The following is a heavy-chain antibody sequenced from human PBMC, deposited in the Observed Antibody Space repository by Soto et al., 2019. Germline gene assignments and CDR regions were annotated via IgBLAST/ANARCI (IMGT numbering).Heavy chain of an antibody. D-gene: IGHD5-12*01. CDR3: ARVYSGYDFGGSGY. Sequence: EVQLVESGGGLVHPGGSLRLSCAASGFTFRSYWMHWVRQAPGKVLVWVSRINSYRSTRTYADSVKGGFTISSVKAKNTVHLQMKSLRAEDTAVDYCARVYSGYDFGGSGYLGQGTLVTVSS. J-gene: IGHJ4*02. V-gene: IGHV3-74*01. CDR2: INSYRSTR. CDR1: GFTFRSYW.